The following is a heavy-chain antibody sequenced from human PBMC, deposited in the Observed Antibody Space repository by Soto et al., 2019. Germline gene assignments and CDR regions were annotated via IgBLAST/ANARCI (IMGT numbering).Heavy chain of an antibody. Sequence: QLVESGGGLVQPGRSLRLSCVASGLRVDDYAIHWVRQAPGKGLEWVSGISWDSGSINYAGSVRGRFTVSRDNAKNSLDLHMTSLRSEDTAFYYCAKMVTRHSLVPVFDQWGQGALVSVSS. CDR2: ISWDSGSI. CDR1: GLRVDDYA. J-gene: IGHJ4*02. CDR3: AKMVTRHSLVPVFDQ. V-gene: IGHV3-9*01. D-gene: IGHD2-21*02.